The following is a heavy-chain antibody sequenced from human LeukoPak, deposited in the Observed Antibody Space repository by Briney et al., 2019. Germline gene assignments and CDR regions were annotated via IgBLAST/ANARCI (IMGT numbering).Heavy chain of an antibody. CDR3: ATRYNDILTGYYAFDY. D-gene: IGHD3-9*01. CDR1: GYSFNTYW. Sequence: GESLKISCKGSGYSFNTYWIGWVRQMPGKGLEWMGIIYPGDSDTRYSPSFQGQVTISVDKSISTAYLQWGSLKASDTAMYYCATRYNDILTGYYAFDYWGQGTLVTVSS. J-gene: IGHJ4*02. CDR2: IYPGDSDT. V-gene: IGHV5-51*01.